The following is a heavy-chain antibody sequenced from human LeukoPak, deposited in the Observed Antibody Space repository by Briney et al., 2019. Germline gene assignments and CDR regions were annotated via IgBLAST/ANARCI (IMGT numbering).Heavy chain of an antibody. CDR2: TSSSSSTI. CDR3: AKGMVVAARGGYFDL. D-gene: IGHD2-15*01. CDR1: GFTFSSYS. V-gene: IGHV3-48*01. J-gene: IGHJ2*01. Sequence: PGGSLRLSCAASGFTFSSYSMDWVRQAPGKGLEWVSYTSSSSSTIKYADSVRGRFTISRDNSKNTLYLQMNSLRAEDTAVYSCAKGMVVAARGGYFDLWGRGTLVTVSS.